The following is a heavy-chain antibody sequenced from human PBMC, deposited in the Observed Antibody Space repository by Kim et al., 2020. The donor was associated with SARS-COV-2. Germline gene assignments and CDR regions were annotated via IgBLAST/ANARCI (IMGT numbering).Heavy chain of an antibody. CDR3: TRDFYGSGSYYNYYYYGMHV. Sequence: GSLRLSCTASGFTFGDYAMSWFRQAPGKGLEWVGFIRSKAYGGTTEYAASVKGRFTISRDDAKSIAYLQMNSLKTEDTAVYYCTRDFYGSGSYYNYYYYGMHVRGQGTTVTVS. D-gene: IGHD3-10*01. CDR2: IRSKAYGGTT. V-gene: IGHV3-49*03. J-gene: IGHJ6*01. CDR1: GFTFGDYA.